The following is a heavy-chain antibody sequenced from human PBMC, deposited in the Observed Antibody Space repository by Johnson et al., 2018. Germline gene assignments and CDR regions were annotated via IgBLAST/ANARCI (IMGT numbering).Heavy chain of an antibody. D-gene: IGHD3-22*01. Sequence: VQLVESGGGVVQPGTSLRLSCGVSGVTLSNCIMHWVRQAPGKGLEWVALISHDEIDKQYGDSAKDRFTISRDITKNTVYLKMNSLRDEDPAVDYWAREAYSSGRAGIFASWGQGTMVTVSS. J-gene: IGHJ3*02. CDR3: AREAYSSGRAGIFAS. CDR1: GVTLSNCI. CDR2: ISHDEIDK. V-gene: IGHV3-30-3*01.